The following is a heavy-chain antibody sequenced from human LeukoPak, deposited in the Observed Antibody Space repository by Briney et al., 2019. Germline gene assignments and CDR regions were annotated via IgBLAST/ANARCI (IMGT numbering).Heavy chain of an antibody. J-gene: IGHJ4*02. V-gene: IGHV1-2*02. CDR1: GYTFTGYY. D-gene: IGHD3-22*01. CDR3: ARASMIALTYYFDY. CDR2: INPNSGGT. Sequence: ASVKVSCKASGYTFTGYYMHWVRQAPGQGLEWMGWINPNSGGTNYAQKFQGRVTMTRDTSISTAYMELSRLRSDDTAVYYCARASMIALTYYFDYWGQGTLVTVSS.